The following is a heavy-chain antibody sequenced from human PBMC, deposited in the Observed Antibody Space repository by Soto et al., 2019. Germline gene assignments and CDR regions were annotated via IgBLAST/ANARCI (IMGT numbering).Heavy chain of an antibody. Sequence: GGSLRLSCAACGLTVSRSRMHSVRQAPGKGLEWVAFIWYDGTNKYYADSVKGRFTISRDNSKSTLYLQMNSLGAEDTAVYYCARDPGNKDYYYDSSGLHWSQGILVT. CDR3: ARDPGNKDYYYDSSGLH. CDR2: IWYDGTNK. D-gene: IGHD3-22*01. CDR1: GLTVSRSR. V-gene: IGHV3-33*01. J-gene: IGHJ4*02.